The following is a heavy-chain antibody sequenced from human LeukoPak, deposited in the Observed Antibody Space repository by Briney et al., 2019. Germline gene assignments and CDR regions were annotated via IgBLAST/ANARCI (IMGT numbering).Heavy chain of an antibody. Sequence: GSLRLSCAASGFTFSSYAMSWVRQAPGKGLEWVAVISYDGSSKYYADSVKGRFTISRDNSKNTLYLQMNSLRAEDTAVYYCARARSSYGYGDAFDIWGQGTMVTVSS. CDR1: GFTFSSYA. CDR2: ISYDGSSK. CDR3: ARARSSYGYGDAFDI. J-gene: IGHJ3*02. D-gene: IGHD5-18*01. V-gene: IGHV3-30*04.